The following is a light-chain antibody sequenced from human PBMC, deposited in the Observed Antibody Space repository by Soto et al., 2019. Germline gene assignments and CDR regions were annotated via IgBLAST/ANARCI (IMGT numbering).Light chain of an antibody. CDR1: QGINNY. Sequence: DIQMTQSPSSLSASVGDRVTIACRASQGINNYLAWYQQRPGKVPRLLIYAASTLHSDVPSRFSGSGFGTDFTLTISSLQPEDVATYYCQWYHSALLTFGPGTKVNIK. V-gene: IGKV1-27*01. J-gene: IGKJ3*01. CDR2: AAS. CDR3: QWYHSALLT.